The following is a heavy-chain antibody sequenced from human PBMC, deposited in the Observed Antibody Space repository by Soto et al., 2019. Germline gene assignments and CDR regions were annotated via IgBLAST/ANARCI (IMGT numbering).Heavy chain of an antibody. Sequence: GGSLRLSCAASGFAFSSHWMSWVRQAPGKGLEWVANIKQDGSEKFYVDSVKGRFTISRDNAKNSLYLQMSSLRAEDTAVYYCTRGTELVYCTSTSCPGMDVWGQGTTVTVSS. CDR1: GFAFSSHW. CDR2: IKQDGSEK. J-gene: IGHJ6*02. V-gene: IGHV3-7*03. D-gene: IGHD2-2*01. CDR3: TRGTELVYCTSTSCPGMDV.